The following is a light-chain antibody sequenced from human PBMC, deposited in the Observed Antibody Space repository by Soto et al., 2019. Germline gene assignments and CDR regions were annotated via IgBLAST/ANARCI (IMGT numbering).Light chain of an antibody. Sequence: IGRTQTTDTLSLSPGETATLSFRASQNIDINLVWYQQKPGQAPRLLIFRASTRATGIPARFSGSGSGTEFTLTISSLQSEDVAVYYCQQYHHLPPITFGQVRRL. J-gene: IGKJ5*01. CDR2: RAS. CDR1: QNIDIN. CDR3: QQYHHLPPIT. V-gene: IGKV3-15*01.